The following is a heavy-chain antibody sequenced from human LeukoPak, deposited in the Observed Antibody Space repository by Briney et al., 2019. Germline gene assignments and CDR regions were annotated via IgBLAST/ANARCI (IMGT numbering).Heavy chain of an antibody. CDR3: ARGGFWSGYYSWFGP. J-gene: IGHJ5*02. D-gene: IGHD3-3*01. CDR2: IFPILATT. Sequence: GASVKVSCMTTGGTFSNYAISWVRQAPGQGLEWMGGIFPILATTKYAKNFQGRVTMTADESTNTAYMELSSLRSEDTAVYYCARGGFWSGYYSWFGPWGQGTLVTVFS. CDR1: GGTFSNYA. V-gene: IGHV1-69*13.